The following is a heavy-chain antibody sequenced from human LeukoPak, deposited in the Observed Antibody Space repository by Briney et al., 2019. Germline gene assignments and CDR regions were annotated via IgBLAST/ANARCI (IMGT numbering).Heavy chain of an antibody. V-gene: IGHV1-18*01. CDR1: GYTFNSYG. Sequence: GASVKVSCKASGYTFNSYGISWVRQAPGQGLEWMGWINVYNGDTNYAQKLQGRVTMTIDTSTSTVYMEVRSLRSDDTAVYYCARDSVACISNSCYLPDYWGQGTLVTVSS. D-gene: IGHD2-2*01. CDR3: ARDSVACISNSCYLPDY. CDR2: INVYNGDT. J-gene: IGHJ4*02.